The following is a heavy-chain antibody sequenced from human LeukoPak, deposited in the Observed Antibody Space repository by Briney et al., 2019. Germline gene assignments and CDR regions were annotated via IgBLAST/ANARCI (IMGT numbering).Heavy chain of an antibody. CDR2: IYYSGST. CDR3: ARSGLRLGELSPNPFDY. D-gene: IGHD3-16*02. Sequence: PSETLSLTCTVSGGSISSYYWSWIRQPPGKGLEWIGYIYYSGSTYYNPSLKSRVTISVDTSKNQFSLKLSSVTAADTAVYYCARSGLRLGELSPNPFDYWGQGTLVTVSS. CDR1: GGSISSYY. J-gene: IGHJ4*02. V-gene: IGHV4-59*12.